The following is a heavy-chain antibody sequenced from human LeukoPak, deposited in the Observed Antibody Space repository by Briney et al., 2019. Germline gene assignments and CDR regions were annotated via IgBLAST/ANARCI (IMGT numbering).Heavy chain of an antibody. CDR2: ISYDGRDK. J-gene: IGHJ4*02. CDR3: ARDIETAAADYYFDY. V-gene: IGHV3-30*03. CDR1: GFIFSRYW. Sequence: GGSLRLSCATSGFIFSRYWMSWVRQAPGKGLEWVAVISYDGRDKHYADSVKGRFTISRDNSKNTLYLQMNSLRVEDTAVYYCARDIETAAADYYFDYWGQGTLVTVSS. D-gene: IGHD6-13*01.